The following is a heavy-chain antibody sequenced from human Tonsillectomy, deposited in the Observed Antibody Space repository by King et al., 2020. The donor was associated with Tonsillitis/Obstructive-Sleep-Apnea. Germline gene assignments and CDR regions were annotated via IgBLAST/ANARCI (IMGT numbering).Heavy chain of an antibody. CDR1: GFSLSTSGVG. J-gene: IGHJ5*02. CDR2: IYWDDDK. V-gene: IGHV2-5*02. Sequence: VTLKESGPTLVKPTQTLTLTCTFSGFSLSTSGVGVGWIRQPPGKALEWLALIYWDDDKHYSPSLKSRLTITKDNSKNQVVLTMTNMDPVDTATYYCAHRYSYGSGSYESIAWFDPWGQGTLVTVSS. CDR3: AHRYSYGSGSYESIAWFDP. D-gene: IGHD3-10*01.